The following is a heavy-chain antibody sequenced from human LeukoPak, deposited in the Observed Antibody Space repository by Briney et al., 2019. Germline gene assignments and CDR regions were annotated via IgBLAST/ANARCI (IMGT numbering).Heavy chain of an antibody. CDR1: GGSISGSSYH. Sequence: SETLSLTCTVSGGSISGSSYHWGWIRQPPGKGLEWIGSIYYSGSTYYNPSLKSRVTISVDTSKNQFSLKLTSVTAADTAVYYCARQRGYTYGPDYWGQGTLVTVSS. CDR2: IYYSGST. J-gene: IGHJ4*02. V-gene: IGHV4-39*01. CDR3: ARQRGYTYGPDY. D-gene: IGHD5-18*01.